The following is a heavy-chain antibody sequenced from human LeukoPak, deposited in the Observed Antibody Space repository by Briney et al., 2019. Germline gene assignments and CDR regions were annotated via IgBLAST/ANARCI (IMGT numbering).Heavy chain of an antibody. Sequence: GGSLRRSCAASGFTFSSYAMSWVRQAPGKGLEWVSAISGSGGSTYYADSVKGRFTISGDNSKNTLYLQMNSLRAEDTAVYYCAKGSSGSGRWFDPWGQGTLVTVSS. J-gene: IGHJ5*02. CDR3: AKGSSGSGRWFDP. CDR1: GFTFSSYA. CDR2: ISGSGGST. D-gene: IGHD3-10*01. V-gene: IGHV3-23*01.